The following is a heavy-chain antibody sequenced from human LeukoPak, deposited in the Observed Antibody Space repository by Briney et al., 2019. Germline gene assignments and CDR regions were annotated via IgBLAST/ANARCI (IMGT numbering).Heavy chain of an antibody. CDR2: IIPIFGTA. CDR3: ARSITMVRGVKPSFDY. V-gene: IGHV1-69*06. Sequence: SVKVSCKASGYTFTSYGISWVRQAPGQGLEWMGGIIPIFGTANYAQKFQGRVTITADKSTSTAYMELSSLRSEDTAVYYCARSITMVRGVKPSFDYWGQGTLVTVSS. J-gene: IGHJ4*02. CDR1: GYTFTSYG. D-gene: IGHD3-10*01.